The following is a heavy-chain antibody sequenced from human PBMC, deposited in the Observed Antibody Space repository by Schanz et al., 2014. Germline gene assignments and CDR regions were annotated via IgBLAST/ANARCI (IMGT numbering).Heavy chain of an antibody. J-gene: IGHJ6*02. CDR1: GFTVNNYA. CDR3: ARDMTSMGESGFYYYGMDV. Sequence: VQLLESGGGLVQPGGSLRLSCTVSGFTVNNYAMNWVRQAPGRGLEWVALIWYDGSNKYYAESVKGRFTISRDNPKNTLYLQMNSLRAEDTAVYYCARDMTSMGESGFYYYGMDVWGQGTTXTVSS. D-gene: IGHD1-26*01. CDR2: IWYDGSNK. V-gene: IGHV3-33*08.